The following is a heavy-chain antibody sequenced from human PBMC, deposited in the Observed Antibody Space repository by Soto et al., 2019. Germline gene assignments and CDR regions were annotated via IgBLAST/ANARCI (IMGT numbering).Heavy chain of an antibody. D-gene: IGHD3-10*01. CDR3: ATGSRSSTSDAFAI. J-gene: IGHJ3*02. V-gene: IGHV4-59*02. Sequence: PSETLSLTCSVYGASVTTYYLSCIRQPPGKGLEWIGFSYQSGSTNYNPSLNSRVTISVDTFRKQFSLTLSSVTAADTAVYFCATGSRSSTSDAFAIWGQATMGT. CDR1: GASVTTYY. CDR2: SYQSGST.